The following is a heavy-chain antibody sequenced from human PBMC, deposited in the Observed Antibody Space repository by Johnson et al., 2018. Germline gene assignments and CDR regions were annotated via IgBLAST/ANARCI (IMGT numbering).Heavy chain of an antibody. CDR3: ARNYYDISVYLDAFDI. J-gene: IGHJ3*02. CDR1: GFTVSSNY. D-gene: IGHD3-22*01. V-gene: IGHV3-53*01. Sequence: VQLVQSGGGLIQPGGSLRLSCAASGFTVSSNYMSWVRQAPGKGLEWVSAISGSGGSTYYADSVKGRFTISRDNAKNSLYLQMNSLRAEDTAVYYCARNYYDISVYLDAFDIWGQGTMVTVSS. CDR2: SGSGGST.